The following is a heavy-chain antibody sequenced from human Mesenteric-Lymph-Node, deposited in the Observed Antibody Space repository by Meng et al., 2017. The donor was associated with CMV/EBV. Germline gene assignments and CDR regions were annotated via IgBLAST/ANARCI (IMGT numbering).Heavy chain of an antibody. CDR2: IRTYNGDT. D-gene: IGHD3-9*01. V-gene: IGHV1-18*04. CDR3: ANPKSLRYFDWSRFDY. J-gene: IGHJ4*02. Sequence: YTFTTYGINWVRQAPGQGLEWMGWIRTYNGDTKYAQNIQGRVTMTTDTSTRTAYMELRSLRSEDTAVYYCANPKSLRYFDWSRFDYWGQGTLVTVSS. CDR1: YTFTTYG.